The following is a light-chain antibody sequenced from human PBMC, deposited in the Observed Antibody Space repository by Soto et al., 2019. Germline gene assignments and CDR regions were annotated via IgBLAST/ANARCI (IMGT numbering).Light chain of an antibody. J-gene: IGKJ4*01. CDR2: GAS. Sequence: DIQMTQYPSSVSASFGHRVTITCRSSQGLGVWLGWYQQKPGKAPQLLIFGASGLQTEVPSRFSGSGSGTDFTLTISSLQPEDFATYYCQQAYSFPLTFGGGTKVDIK. CDR1: QGLGVW. CDR3: QQAYSFPLT. V-gene: IGKV1-12*01.